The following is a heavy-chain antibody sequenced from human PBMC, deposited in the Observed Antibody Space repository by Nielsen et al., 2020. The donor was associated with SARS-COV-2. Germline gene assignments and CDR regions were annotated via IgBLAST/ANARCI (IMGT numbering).Heavy chain of an antibody. CDR3: ARDGIAVAGPHY. Sequence: WVGQAPGQGLEWMGIINPSGGSTSYAQKFQGRVTMTRDTSTSTVYMELSSLRSEDTAVYYCARDGIAVAGPHYWGQGTLVTVSS. V-gene: IGHV1-46*01. J-gene: IGHJ4*02. D-gene: IGHD6-19*01. CDR2: INPSGGST.